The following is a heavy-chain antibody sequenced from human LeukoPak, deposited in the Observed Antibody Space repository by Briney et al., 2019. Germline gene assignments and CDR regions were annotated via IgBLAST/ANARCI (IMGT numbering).Heavy chain of an antibody. CDR3: ARVEEWAFDI. V-gene: IGHV4-59*01. J-gene: IGHJ3*02. CDR1: GGSISSYY. CDR2: IYYSGST. Sequence: SETLSLTCTVSGGSISSYYWSWIRQPPGKGLEWIGYIYYSGSTNYNPSLKSRVTISVDTSKNQFSLKLSSVTAADTAVYYCARVEEWAFDIWGQGTMVTVSS. D-gene: IGHD2-8*01.